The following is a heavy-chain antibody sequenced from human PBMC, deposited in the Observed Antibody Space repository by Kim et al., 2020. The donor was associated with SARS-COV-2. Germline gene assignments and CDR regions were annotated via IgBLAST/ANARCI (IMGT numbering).Heavy chain of an antibody. CDR3: ASLIQLWLS. Sequence: GGSLRLSCAASGFTFSSYGMHWVRQAPGKGLEWVAVISYDGSNKYYADSVKGRFTISRDNSKNTLYLQMNSLRAEDTAVYYCASLIQLWLSWGQGTLVTVSS. CDR2: ISYDGSNK. J-gene: IGHJ5*02. D-gene: IGHD5-18*01. CDR1: GFTFSSYG. V-gene: IGHV3-30*03.